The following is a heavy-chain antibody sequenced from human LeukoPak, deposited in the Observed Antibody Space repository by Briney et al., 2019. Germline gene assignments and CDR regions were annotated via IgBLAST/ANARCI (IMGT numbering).Heavy chain of an antibody. CDR1: GGSVSSGSYY. Sequence: SETLSLTCTASGGSVSSGSYYWSWIRQPPGKGLEWIGYIYYSGSTNYNPSLKSRVTISVDTSKNQFSLKLSSVTAADTAVYYCARVQYSSSWYGEFDPWGQGTLVTVSS. CDR3: ARVQYSSSWYGEFDP. D-gene: IGHD6-13*01. CDR2: IYYSGST. J-gene: IGHJ5*02. V-gene: IGHV4-61*01.